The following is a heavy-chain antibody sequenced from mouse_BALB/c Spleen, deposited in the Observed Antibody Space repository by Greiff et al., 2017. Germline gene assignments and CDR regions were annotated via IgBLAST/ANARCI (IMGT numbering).Heavy chain of an antibody. CDR2: IDPANGNT. V-gene: IGHV14-3*02. CDR1: GFNIKDTY. J-gene: IGHJ4*01. D-gene: IGHD1-1*01. CDR3: ARFLLRGLVDY. Sequence: VQLQQSGAELVKPGASVKLSCTASGFNIKDTYMHWVKQRPEQGLEWIGRIDPANGNTKYDPKFQGKATITADTSSNTAYLQLSSLTSEDTAVYYCARFLLRGLVDYWGQGTSVTVSS.